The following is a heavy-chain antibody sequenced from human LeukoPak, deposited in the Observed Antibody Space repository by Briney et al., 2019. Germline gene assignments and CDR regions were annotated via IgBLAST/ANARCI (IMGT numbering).Heavy chain of an antibody. CDR3: AKMKGHPLPKYYMDV. CDR1: GLTPTNFP. J-gene: IGHJ6*01. D-gene: IGHD1-26*01. V-gene: IGHV3-23*01. CDR2: IMNSGDT. Sequence: GSLRLSCAAPGLTPTNFPMSWVRRTPGEGVGCVSGIMNSGDTLDGDSVKGRFTSSRDNSKNTLYLEMNSLRAEDTAIYYCAKMKGHPLPKYYMDVWGQGTTVTVSS.